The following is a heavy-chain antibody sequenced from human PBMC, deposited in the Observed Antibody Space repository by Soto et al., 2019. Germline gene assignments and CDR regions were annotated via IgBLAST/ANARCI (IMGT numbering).Heavy chain of an antibody. CDR2: MNQDGSEK. J-gene: IGHJ4*02. Sequence: EVQLVESGGGLVRPGGSLRLSCAASGFTFSSYWMSWVRQAPGKGLEWVANMNQDGSEKYYVDSVKGRFTISRDNAKHALYLQMNSLRAEDTAVYYCAKDGVAVAGDWGQGTLVTVSS. CDR1: GFTFSSYW. D-gene: IGHD6-19*01. CDR3: AKDGVAVAGD. V-gene: IGHV3-7*01.